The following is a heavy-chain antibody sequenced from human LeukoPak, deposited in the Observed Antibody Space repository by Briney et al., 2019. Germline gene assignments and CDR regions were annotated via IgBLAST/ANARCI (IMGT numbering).Heavy chain of an antibody. J-gene: IGHJ4*02. CDR2: IYSGGNT. CDR3: AKSYNGYESKPDY. D-gene: IGHD5-12*01. V-gene: IGHV3-53*01. Sequence: PGGSLRLSCAASGFTVSSNYMSWVRQAPGKGLEWISVIYSGGNTYYADSVKGRFTISRDNSKITLYLQMNSLRAEDTAVYYCAKSYNGYESKPDYWGQGTLVTVSS. CDR1: GFTVSSNY.